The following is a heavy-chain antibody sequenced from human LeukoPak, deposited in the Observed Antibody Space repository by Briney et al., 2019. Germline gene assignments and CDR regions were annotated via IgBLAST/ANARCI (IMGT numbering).Heavy chain of an antibody. V-gene: IGHV3-20*01. J-gene: IGHJ4*02. D-gene: IGHD1-26*01. CDR3: ARSRSSGGNGGADY. Sequence: GGSLRLSCAASRFIFDNYGMIWVRQAPGKGLEWVSGLNWNCVSTGYAASVKARFTVSRDNAKTPLFLHMNALKPEDTAVYRGARSRSSGGNGGADYWGQGTLVAVSS. CDR2: LNWNCVST. CDR1: RFIFDNYG.